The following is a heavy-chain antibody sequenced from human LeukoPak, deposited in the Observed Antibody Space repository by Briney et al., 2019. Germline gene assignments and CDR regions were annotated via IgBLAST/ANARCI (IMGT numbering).Heavy chain of an antibody. Sequence: ASVKVSCKASGYTFTSYYMHWVRQAPGQGLEWMGIINPSGGSTSYAQKFQGRVTMTRDTSTSTVYMGLSSLRSEDTAVYYCARGGLNSGSYIMASKRKGRLDYWGQGTLVTVSS. CDR3: ARGGLNSGSYIMASKRKGRLDY. V-gene: IGHV1-46*01. J-gene: IGHJ4*02. CDR1: GYTFTSYY. CDR2: INPSGGST. D-gene: IGHD1-26*01.